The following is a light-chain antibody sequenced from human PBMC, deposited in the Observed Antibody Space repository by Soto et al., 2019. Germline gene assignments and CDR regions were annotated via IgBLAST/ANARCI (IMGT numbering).Light chain of an antibody. Sequence: DIVMTQSPLSLPVTPGEPASISCRSSQSLLHINGYNYFDWYLQKPGQSPQLLIYLGSNRASWVPDRLSGSGSGTEFTLNISRVEAVEVGVYYCMQALQTPTFGQGTKVDIK. CDR2: LGS. CDR1: QSLLHINGYNY. V-gene: IGKV2-28*01. J-gene: IGKJ1*01. CDR3: MQALQTPT.